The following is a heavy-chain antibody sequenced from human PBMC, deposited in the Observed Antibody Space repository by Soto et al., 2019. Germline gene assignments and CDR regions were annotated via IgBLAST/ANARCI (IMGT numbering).Heavy chain of an antibody. CDR1: GFNFKKFA. J-gene: IGHJ4*02. V-gene: IGHV3-23*01. D-gene: IGHD6-19*01. CDR3: ARGGYSSGWYIDY. Sequence: EVQLLESGGGVVQPGGSLRLSCVASGFNFKKFAMAWVRQAPGEGLEWVSGISCCGGSTSYADSVKGRFTISRDHSRNTLYLQMNSLRGEDTAVYYCARGGYSSGWYIDYWGQGTLVTVSS. CDR2: ISCCGGST.